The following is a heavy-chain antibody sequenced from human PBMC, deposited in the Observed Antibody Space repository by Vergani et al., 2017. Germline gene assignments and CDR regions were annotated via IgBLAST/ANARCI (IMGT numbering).Heavy chain of an antibody. D-gene: IGHD3-10*01. CDR1: GGSISSSY. CDR2: IYYSGST. J-gene: IGHJ4*02. V-gene: IGHV4-59*01. CDR3: ARGNTRVRGAYLDY. Sequence: QVQLQESGPGLVKPSETLSLTCTVSGGSISSSYWSWIRQPPGTGLEWIGYIYYSGSTNYNPSLKSRVTISVDTSKNQFSLKLSSVTAADTAVYYCARGNTRVRGAYLDYWGQGTLVTVSS.